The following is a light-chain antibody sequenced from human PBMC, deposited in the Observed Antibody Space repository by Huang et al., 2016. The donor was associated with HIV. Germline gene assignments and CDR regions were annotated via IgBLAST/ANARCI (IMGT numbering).Light chain of an antibody. V-gene: IGKV3-15*01. CDR2: STS. CDR1: ESLNNK. J-gene: IGKJ2*01. CDR3: QHYSNWPPMYT. Sequence: EVVMTQSPGTLSVSLGKRATLSCKTSESLNNKLVWYQQKPGQAPRLLIYSTSTRATGVPARFSGGGSGTEFTLTIGSLQSEDFGIYYCQHYSNWPPMYTFGQGTKLEI.